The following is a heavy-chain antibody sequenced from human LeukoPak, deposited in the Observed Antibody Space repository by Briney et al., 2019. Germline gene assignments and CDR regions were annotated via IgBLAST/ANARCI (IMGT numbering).Heavy chain of an antibody. CDR1: GFTFSSYW. J-gene: IGHJ6*03. Sequence: PGGSLRLSCAASGFTFSSYWMHWVRQAPGKGLVWVSRINSDGSSTSYADSVKGRFTISRDNAKNTLYLQMNSLRAEDTAVYYCARLGAAAGYYYYYMDVWGKGTTVTVSS. D-gene: IGHD6-13*01. CDR3: ARLGAAAGYYYYYMDV. CDR2: INSDGSST. V-gene: IGHV3-74*01.